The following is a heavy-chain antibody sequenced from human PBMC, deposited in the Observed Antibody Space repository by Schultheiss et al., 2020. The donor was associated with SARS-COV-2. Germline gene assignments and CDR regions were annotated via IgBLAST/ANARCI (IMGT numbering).Heavy chain of an antibody. J-gene: IGHJ3*02. D-gene: IGHD3-3*01. CDR2: ITHGGAT. Sequence: SQTLSLTCAVYGGSFSGYFWSWIRQPPGKGLEWIGEITHGGATNYNPSLKSRVTISVDTSKNQFSLELNSVTAADTAVYYCARAIILRVAFDIWGQGTMVTVSS. CDR1: GGSFSGYF. V-gene: IGHV4-34*01. CDR3: ARAIILRVAFDI.